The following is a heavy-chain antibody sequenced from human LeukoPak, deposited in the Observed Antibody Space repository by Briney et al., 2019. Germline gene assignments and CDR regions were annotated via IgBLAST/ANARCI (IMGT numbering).Heavy chain of an antibody. CDR3: ARARYCSSTSCPDY. Sequence: GGSLRLSCAASGFTFSSYEMNWVRQAPGKGLKWVSYISSSGSTIYYADSVKGRFTISRDNAKNSLYLQMNSLRAEDTAVYYCARARYCSSTSCPDYWGQGTLVTVSS. J-gene: IGHJ4*02. V-gene: IGHV3-48*03. D-gene: IGHD2-2*01. CDR1: GFTFSSYE. CDR2: ISSSGSTI.